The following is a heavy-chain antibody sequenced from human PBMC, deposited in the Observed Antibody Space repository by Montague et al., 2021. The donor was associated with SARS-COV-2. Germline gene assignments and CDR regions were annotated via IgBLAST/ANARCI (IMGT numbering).Heavy chain of an antibody. CDR3: AKWSYDNSGYYPGYALDV. Sequence: SLRLSCAASGFPFSTYAMSWVRQAPGKGLEWVSVIYSGESTTYYADSVKGRFTISRDNSNNTLFLQMNSLRAEDTAIYYCAKWSYDNSGYYPGYALDVWGQGTMVTVSS. J-gene: IGHJ3*01. CDR2: IYSGESTT. V-gene: IGHV3-23*03. D-gene: IGHD3-22*01. CDR1: GFPFSTYA.